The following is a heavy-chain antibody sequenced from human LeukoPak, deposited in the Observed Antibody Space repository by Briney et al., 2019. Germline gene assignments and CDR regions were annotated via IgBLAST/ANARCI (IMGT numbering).Heavy chain of an antibody. J-gene: IGHJ4*02. Sequence: GGSLRLSCAASGFTFSSYGMSWVRQAPGKGLEWVSAISGSGGSTYYADSVKGRFTISRDNSKNTLYLQMNSLRAEDTAVYYCARQRGDILTGYYMPRGFDYWGQGTLVTVSS. CDR3: ARQRGDILTGYYMPRGFDY. CDR1: GFTFSSYG. V-gene: IGHV3-23*01. D-gene: IGHD3-9*01. CDR2: ISGSGGST.